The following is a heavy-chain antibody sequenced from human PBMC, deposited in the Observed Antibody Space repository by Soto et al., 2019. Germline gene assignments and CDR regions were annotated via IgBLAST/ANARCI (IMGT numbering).Heavy chain of an antibody. V-gene: IGHV1-18*01. D-gene: IGHD3-22*01. J-gene: IGHJ5*02. Sequence: ASVTVSCQASGYTFTSYGISWVRQAPGQGLEWMGWISAYNGNTNYAQKLQGRVTMTTDTSTSTAYMELSSLRSEDTAVYYCARGVPSHSSGYYNWFDPWGQGTLVTVSS. CDR2: ISAYNGNT. CDR3: ARGVPSHSSGYYNWFDP. CDR1: GYTFTSYG.